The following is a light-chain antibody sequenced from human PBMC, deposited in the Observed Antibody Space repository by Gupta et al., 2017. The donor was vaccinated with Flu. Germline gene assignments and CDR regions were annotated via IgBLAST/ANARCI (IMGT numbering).Light chain of an antibody. CDR2: QAS. CDR1: QSISGY. Sequence: DIQMTQPPSTLSASVGDRVTINCRASQSISGYLAWYQQKPGKAPKLLIYQASRLESGVPSRFSGSGSGTXFTLTIXSLQPDDFATYNCQQERSSPSTFGXGTKMEIK. CDR3: QQERSSPST. V-gene: IGKV1-5*03. J-gene: IGKJ2*01.